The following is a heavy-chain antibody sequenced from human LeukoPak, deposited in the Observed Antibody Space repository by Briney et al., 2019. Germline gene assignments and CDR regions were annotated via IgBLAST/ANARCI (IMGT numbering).Heavy chain of an antibody. V-gene: IGHV3-30*04. CDR3: AKDSEVWFGAYYFDY. Sequence: PGRSLRLSCAASGFTFSTYALHWVRQAPGKGLEWVAVTSYNGNNNYYTDSVKGRFTISRDNSKNTLYLQMNSLRAEDTAVYYCAKDSEVWFGAYYFDYWGQGTLVTVSS. D-gene: IGHD3-10*01. CDR1: GFTFSTYA. CDR2: TSYNGNNN. J-gene: IGHJ4*02.